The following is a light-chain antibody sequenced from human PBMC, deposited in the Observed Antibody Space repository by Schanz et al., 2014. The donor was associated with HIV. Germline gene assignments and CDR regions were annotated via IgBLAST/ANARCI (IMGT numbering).Light chain of an antibody. Sequence: QSALTQPRSVSGSPGQSVTISCTGTRSDIGGYDYVSWYQQHPGKAPKLMIYDVSDRPSGVSNRLSGSKSANTASLTISGLQAEDEGDYYCCSYEGTYMSVVFGGGTKLTVL. J-gene: IGLJ2*01. CDR2: DVS. V-gene: IGLV2-11*01. CDR1: RSDIGGYDY. CDR3: CSYEGTYMSVV.